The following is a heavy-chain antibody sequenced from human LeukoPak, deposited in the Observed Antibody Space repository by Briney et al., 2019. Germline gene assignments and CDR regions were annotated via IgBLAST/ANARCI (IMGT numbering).Heavy chain of an antibody. CDR3: ARDGENGIDY. Sequence: SETLSLTCTVSGGSISSGNYFWSWIRQHPGKGLEWIGYIYYSGSTYYNPSLKSRVTISVDTSKNQFSLKLSSVTAADTAVYYCARDGENGIDYWGQGTLVTVSS. CDR1: GGSISSGNYF. CDR2: IYYSGST. D-gene: IGHD1-1*01. V-gene: IGHV4-31*03. J-gene: IGHJ4*02.